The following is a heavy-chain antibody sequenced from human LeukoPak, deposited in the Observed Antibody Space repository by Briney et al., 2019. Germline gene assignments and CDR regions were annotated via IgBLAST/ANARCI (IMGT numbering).Heavy chain of an antibody. CDR2: IYPGDSDT. CDR3: ARRRDERGYKDIFDI. CDR1: GYNFTNYW. Sequence: GESLKISCKGSGYNFTNYWIGWVRQMPGKGLEWMGIIYPGDSDTTYSPSFQGQVTISADKSISTAYLQWSSLKASDTAMYYCARRRDERGYKDIFDIWGQGTMVTVSS. D-gene: IGHD5-18*01. V-gene: IGHV5-51*01. J-gene: IGHJ3*02.